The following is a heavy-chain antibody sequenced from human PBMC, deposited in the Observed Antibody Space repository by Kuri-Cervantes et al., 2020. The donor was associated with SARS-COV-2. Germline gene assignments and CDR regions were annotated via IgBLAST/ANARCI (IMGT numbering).Heavy chain of an antibody. D-gene: IGHD5-18*01. V-gene: IGHV3-33*01. J-gene: IGHJ4*02. CDR2: IWSDGSNK. CDR3: SRGGYRYDKPGVYFDY. CDR1: EFIFSDYG. Sequence: SLKFSCPTSEFIFSDYGMHWLRQAPGKGLEWVAVIWSDGSNKYYADSVKGRFTISRDNSKNTLYLQMNNLRPDDTAIYCCSRGGYRYDKPGVYFDYWGQGTLVTVSS.